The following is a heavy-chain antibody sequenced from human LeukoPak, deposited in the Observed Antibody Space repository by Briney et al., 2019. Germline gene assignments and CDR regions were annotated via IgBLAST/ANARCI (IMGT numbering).Heavy chain of an antibody. CDR2: INPNTGGT. Sequence: ASVKVSCKASGYTFTDYYMHWVRQAPGQGLEWMGWINPNTGGTNYAQMFQGRVTMTRDTSISTAYMELTGLRYDGTAVYFCAQQRGPRVNAFDIWGQGTMVTVSS. J-gene: IGHJ3*02. D-gene: IGHD6-25*01. V-gene: IGHV1-2*02. CDR1: GYTFTDYY. CDR3: AQQRGPRVNAFDI.